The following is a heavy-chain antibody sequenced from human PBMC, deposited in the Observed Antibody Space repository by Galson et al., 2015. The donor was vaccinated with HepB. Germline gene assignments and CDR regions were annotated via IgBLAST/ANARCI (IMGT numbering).Heavy chain of an antibody. CDR1: GYTFTSYD. D-gene: IGHD3-22*01. CDR3: FLHSNYYDSSGYYHWDY. Sequence: SVKVSCKASGYTFTSYDINWVRQATGQGLEWMGWMNPNSGNTGYAQKFQGRVTITADKSTSTAYMELSSLRSEDTAVYYCFLHSNYYDSSGYYHWDYWGQGTLVTVSS. V-gene: IGHV1-8*01. J-gene: IGHJ4*02. CDR2: MNPNSGNT.